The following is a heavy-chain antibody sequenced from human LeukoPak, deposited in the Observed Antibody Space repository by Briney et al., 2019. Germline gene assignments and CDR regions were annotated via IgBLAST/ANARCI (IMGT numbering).Heavy chain of an antibody. Sequence: GGSLRLSCATSGFTFSNYWMTWVPQAPGKGLEWVANINRDGSDKYYMASVQGRFTLSRDNAQNSLSLQMNSLRAEDTAVYFCARAIEGAYDLWGQGTLVTVSS. CDR2: INRDGSDK. CDR3: ARAIEGAYDL. D-gene: IGHD5-12*01. CDR1: GFTFSNYW. V-gene: IGHV3-7*04. J-gene: IGHJ4*02.